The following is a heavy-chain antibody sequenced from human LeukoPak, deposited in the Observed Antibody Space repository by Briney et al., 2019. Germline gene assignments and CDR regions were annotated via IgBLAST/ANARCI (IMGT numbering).Heavy chain of an antibody. V-gene: IGHV1-69*02. D-gene: IGHD4-23*01. Sequence: SVKVSCKASGGTFSSYTISWVRQAPGQGLEWMGRIILILGIANYAQKFQGRVTITADKSTSTAYMELSSLRSEDTAVYYCARAGGKGSTYWGQGTLVTVSS. CDR2: IILILGIA. J-gene: IGHJ4*02. CDR1: GGTFSSYT. CDR3: ARAGGKGSTY.